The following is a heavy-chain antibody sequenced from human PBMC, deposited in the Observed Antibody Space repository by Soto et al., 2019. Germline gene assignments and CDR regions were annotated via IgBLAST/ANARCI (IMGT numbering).Heavy chain of an antibody. J-gene: IGHJ5*02. CDR3: ATSNWFDP. CDR1: DGSSGSRGYY. Sequence: PSETMSLTCTVADGSSGSRGYYWGWIRQPPGKGLEWIGTIYYSGSTYYNPSLKSRVTISVGTSKNQFSLKLSSVTAADTAVYYCATSNWFDPWGQGTLVTSPQ. CDR2: IYYSGST. V-gene: IGHV4-39*01.